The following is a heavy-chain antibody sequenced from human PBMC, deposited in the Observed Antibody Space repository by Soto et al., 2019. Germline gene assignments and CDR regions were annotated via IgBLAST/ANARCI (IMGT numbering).Heavy chain of an antibody. CDR3: ARYCGAAACYSGFDY. CDR2: IQGSGEGT. CDR1: GFTFSSYV. V-gene: IGHV3-23*01. D-gene: IGHD2-15*01. J-gene: IGHJ4*02. Sequence: EVQLLESGGGLAQPGGSLRLSCVASGFTFSSYVMTWVRQAPGKGLEWVSGIQGSGEGTWYAESVKGRFAISRDNSKNTLYLQMTSLRVEDTAKYYCARYCGAAACYSGFDYWGQGTLLTVSS.